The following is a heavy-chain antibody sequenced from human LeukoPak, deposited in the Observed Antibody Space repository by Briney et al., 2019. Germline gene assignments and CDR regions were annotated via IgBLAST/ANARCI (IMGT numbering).Heavy chain of an antibody. J-gene: IGHJ4*02. D-gene: IGHD3-10*01. CDR1: GGSISSTSYH. V-gene: IGHV4-39*07. Sequence: PSETLSLTCTVSGGSISSTSYHWGWIRQPPGKGLEWIGNVYYSGSTYCNPSLKSRVTISVDTAQNRFSLRLSSVTAAGTAVYYCARVLWFGEAHFDYWGQGTLVTVSS. CDR2: VYYSGST. CDR3: ARVLWFGEAHFDY.